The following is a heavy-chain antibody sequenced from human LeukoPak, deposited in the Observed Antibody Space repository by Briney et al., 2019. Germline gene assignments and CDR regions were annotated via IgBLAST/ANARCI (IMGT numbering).Heavy chain of an antibody. J-gene: IGHJ4*02. CDR3: ARGDYYDSSATFDY. CDR2: MNPNSGAT. V-gene: IGHV1-8*01. D-gene: IGHD3-22*01. Sequence: ASVKVSCKASGYTFTSYDFNWLRQATGQGPEWMGWMNPNSGATGYAQKFQGRVTMTRSASINTAYMELTNLRSEDTAVYYCARGDYYDSSATFDYWGQGTLVTVSS. CDR1: GYTFTSYD.